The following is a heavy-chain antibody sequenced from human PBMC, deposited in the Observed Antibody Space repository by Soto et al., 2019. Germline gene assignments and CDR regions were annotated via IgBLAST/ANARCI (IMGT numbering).Heavy chain of an antibody. CDR2: ISSSSTI. D-gene: IGHD6-19*01. CDR1: GFTFSSYS. Sequence: GGSLRLSCAASGFTFSSYSMNWVRQAPGKGLEWVSYISSSSTIYYADSVKGRFTISRDNAKNSLYLQMNSLRDEDTAVYYCAREKSVAGIDYWGQGTLVTVSS. J-gene: IGHJ4*02. V-gene: IGHV3-48*02. CDR3: AREKSVAGIDY.